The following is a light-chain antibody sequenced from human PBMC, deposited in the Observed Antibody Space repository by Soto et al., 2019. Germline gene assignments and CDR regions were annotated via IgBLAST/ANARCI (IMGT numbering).Light chain of an antibody. CDR2: GAS. V-gene: IGKV3-11*01. J-gene: IGKJ2*01. CDR3: QRRGRWPRT. CDR1: QSVSSY. Sequence: EIVLTQSPATLSLSPGERATLSCRASQSVSSYLAWYQQKPGQAPRLLIYGASNRATGIPARFSGSGSGTDFTLPISSLEPEDFAVYYCQRRGRWPRTFGQGTKLESK.